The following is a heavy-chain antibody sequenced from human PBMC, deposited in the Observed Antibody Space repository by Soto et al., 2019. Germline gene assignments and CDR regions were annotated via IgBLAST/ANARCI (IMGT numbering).Heavy chain of an antibody. CDR1: GGSFSGYY. CDR2: INHSGST. D-gene: IGHD6-13*01. V-gene: IGHV4-34*01. Sequence: SETLSLTCAVYGGSFSGYYWSWIRQPPGKGLEWIGEINHSGSTNYNPSLKSRVTISVDTSKNQFSLKLSSVTAADTAVYYCARGRGSIAAAGIFDYWGQGTLVTVSS. CDR3: ARGRGSIAAAGIFDY. J-gene: IGHJ4*02.